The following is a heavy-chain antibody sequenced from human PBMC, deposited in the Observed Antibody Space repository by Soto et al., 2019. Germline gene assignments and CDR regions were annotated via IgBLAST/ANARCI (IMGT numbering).Heavy chain of an antibody. CDR2: ISFDGSNK. CDR3: ARVPGDMLAILYIYPLDGREPLSDVDV. Sequence: QMQLVESGGGAVQPGRSLRLSCAASGFTFSYYPMHWVRQAPGKGLEWVAVISFDGSNKYYADSVKGRFTISRDNSKKTLYLKKNSLRGEDTAVYYCARVPGDMLAILYIYPLDGREPLSDVDVWGQGTTVTVSS. CDR1: GFTFSYYP. J-gene: IGHJ6*02. V-gene: IGHV3-30*04. D-gene: IGHD5-12*01.